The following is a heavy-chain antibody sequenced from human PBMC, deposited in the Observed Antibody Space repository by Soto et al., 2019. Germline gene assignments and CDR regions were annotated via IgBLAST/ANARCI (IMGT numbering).Heavy chain of an antibody. J-gene: IGHJ4*02. CDR2: INPNSGGT. Sequence: GASVKVSCKASGYTFTGYYMHWVRQAPGQGLEWMGWINPNSGGTNYAQKFQGRVTMTRDTSISTAYMELSRLRSDDTAVYYCERGVIHVWDFWSGYISPAPFDYWGQGTLVTVSS. D-gene: IGHD3-3*01. CDR1: GYTFTGYY. CDR3: ERGVIHVWDFWSGYISPAPFDY. V-gene: IGHV1-2*02.